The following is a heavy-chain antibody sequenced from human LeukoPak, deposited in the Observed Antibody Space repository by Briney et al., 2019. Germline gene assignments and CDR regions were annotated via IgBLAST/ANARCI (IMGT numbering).Heavy chain of an antibody. Sequence: QPGGSLRLSCAASGFTFSSYSMNWVRQAPGKGLEWVSYISSSSSTIYYADSVKGRFTISRDNSKNTLYLQMNSLRAEDTAVYYCARGWWLQLLPFDYWGQGTLVTVSS. CDR2: ISSSSSTI. CDR3: ARGWWLQLLPFDY. J-gene: IGHJ4*02. V-gene: IGHV3-48*01. D-gene: IGHD5-24*01. CDR1: GFTFSSYS.